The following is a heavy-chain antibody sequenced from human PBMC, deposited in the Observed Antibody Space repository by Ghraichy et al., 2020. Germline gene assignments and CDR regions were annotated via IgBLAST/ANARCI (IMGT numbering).Heavy chain of an antibody. CDR2: IYYSGST. CDR3: ARGRGSGSYQFDY. V-gene: IGHV4-61*01. CDR1: GGSVSSGSYY. J-gene: IGHJ4*02. D-gene: IGHD1-26*01. Sequence: GSLRLSCTVSGGSVSSGSYYWSWIGQPPGKGLEWIGYIYYSGSTNYNPSLKSRVTISVDTSKNQFSLKLSSVTAADTAVYYCARGRGSGSYQFDYWGQGTLVTVSS.